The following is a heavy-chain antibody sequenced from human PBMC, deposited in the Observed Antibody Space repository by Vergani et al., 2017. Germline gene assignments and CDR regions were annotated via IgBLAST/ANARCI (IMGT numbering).Heavy chain of an antibody. CDR2: ISYDGSNK. Sequence: QVQLVESGGGVVQPGRSLRLSCAASGFTFSSYAMHWVRQAPGKGLEWVAVISYDGSNKYYADSVKGRFTISRDNSKNTLYLQMNSLRAEDTAVYYCARDTRVMTTDYYYYYMDVWGKGTTVTV. D-gene: IGHD4-17*01. V-gene: IGHV3-30-3*01. CDR1: GFTFSSYA. J-gene: IGHJ6*03. CDR3: ARDTRVMTTDYYYYYMDV.